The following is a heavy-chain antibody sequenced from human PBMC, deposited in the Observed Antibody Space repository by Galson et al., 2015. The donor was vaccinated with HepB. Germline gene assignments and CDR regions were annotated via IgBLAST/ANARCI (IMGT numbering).Heavy chain of an antibody. J-gene: IGHJ5*02. D-gene: IGHD6-25*01. CDR3: ARDRERWFDP. Sequence: LTCTVSGGSISSSSYYWGWIRQPPGKGLEWIGSIYYSGSTYYNPSLKSRVTISVDTSKNQFSLKLSSVTAADTAVYYCARDRERWFDPWGQGTLVTVSS. CDR1: GGSISSSSYY. V-gene: IGHV4-39*07. CDR2: IYYSGST.